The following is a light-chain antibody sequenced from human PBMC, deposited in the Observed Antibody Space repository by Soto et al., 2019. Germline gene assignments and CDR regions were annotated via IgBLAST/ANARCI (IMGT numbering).Light chain of an antibody. CDR2: YKSDSDK. Sequence: QLVLTQPASLSASPGASASLTCTLRSGINVGTYRIYWYQQKPGSPPQYLLRYKSDSDKQQGSGVPSRFSGPKDASANAGILLISGLQSEDEADYYCMIWHSSAYVFGTGTKLTVL. J-gene: IGLJ1*01. CDR1: SGINVGTYR. CDR3: MIWHSSAYV. V-gene: IGLV5-45*01.